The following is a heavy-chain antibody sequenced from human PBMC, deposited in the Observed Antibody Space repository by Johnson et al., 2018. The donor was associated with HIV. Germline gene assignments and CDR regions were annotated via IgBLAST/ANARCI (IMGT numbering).Heavy chain of an antibody. V-gene: IGHV3-15*01. J-gene: IGHJ3*02. CDR2: IKSKTDGGAT. CDR1: GFTFSNAW. Sequence: VQLVESGGGLVKPGGSLKLSCAASGFTFSNAWMNWVRQAPGKGLEWVGRIKSKTDGGATDYSAPLKGRFTISRDDSKNTLYLQMNSLRAEDTAVYYCARDFESAAGIWGQGTMVTVSS. D-gene: IGHD6-13*01. CDR3: ARDFESAAGI.